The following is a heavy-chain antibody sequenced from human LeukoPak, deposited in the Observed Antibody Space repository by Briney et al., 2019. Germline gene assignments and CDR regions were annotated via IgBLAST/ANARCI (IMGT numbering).Heavy chain of an antibody. D-gene: IGHD6-13*01. CDR1: GFTFSSYA. CDR3: ARVIRAAAAGYYYYYGMDV. Sequence: GGSLRLSCAASGFTFSSYAMSWVRQAPGKGLVWVSRINSDGSSTSYADSVKGRFTISRDNAKNTLYLQMNSLRAEDTAVYYCARVIRAAAAGYYYYYGMDVWGQGTTVTVSS. CDR2: INSDGSST. V-gene: IGHV3-74*01. J-gene: IGHJ6*02.